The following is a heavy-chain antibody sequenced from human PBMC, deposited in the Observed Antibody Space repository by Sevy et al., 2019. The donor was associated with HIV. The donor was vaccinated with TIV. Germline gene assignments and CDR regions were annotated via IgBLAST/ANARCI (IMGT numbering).Heavy chain of an antibody. CDR3: ARESIAVAGIGYYFDS. CDR1: GFAYSGYG. V-gene: IGHV3-33*01. D-gene: IGHD6-19*01. Sequence: GGSLRLSCAAFGFAYSGYGMHWVRQAPGKGLEWVAVIWYDGSNKEYADSVKGRFTISRDNSKTTLYLQMNSLRAEDPAVYDSARESIAVAGIGYYFDSWGQGTLVTVSS. J-gene: IGHJ4*02. CDR2: IWYDGSNK.